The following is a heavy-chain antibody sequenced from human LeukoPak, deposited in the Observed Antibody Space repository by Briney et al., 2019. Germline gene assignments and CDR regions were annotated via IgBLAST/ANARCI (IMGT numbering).Heavy chain of an antibody. CDR1: GGSFSGYY. J-gene: IGHJ4*02. CDR2: INHSGST. V-gene: IGHV4-34*01. CDR3: ARSDTAMVTGCFDY. Sequence: SETLSLTCAVYGGSFSGYYWSWIRQPPGKGLEWIGEINHSGSTNYNPSLKSRVTISVDTSKNQFSLKLSSVTAADTAVYYCARSDTAMVTGCFDYWGQGTLVTSPQ. D-gene: IGHD5-18*01.